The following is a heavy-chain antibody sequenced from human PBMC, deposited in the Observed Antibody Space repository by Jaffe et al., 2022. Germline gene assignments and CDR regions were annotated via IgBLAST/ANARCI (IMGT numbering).Heavy chain of an antibody. CDR1: GFTFSSYA. D-gene: IGHD2-2*03. J-gene: IGHJ4*02. Sequence: EVQLLESGGGLVQPGGSLRLSCAASGFTFSSYAMSWVRQAPGKGLEWVSAISGSGGSTYYADSVKGRFTISRDNSKNTLYLQMNSLRAEDTAVYYCAKDHGYCSSTSCYAYFDYWGQGTLVTVSS. CDR3: AKDHGYCSSTSCYAYFDY. V-gene: IGHV3-23*01. CDR2: ISGSGGST.